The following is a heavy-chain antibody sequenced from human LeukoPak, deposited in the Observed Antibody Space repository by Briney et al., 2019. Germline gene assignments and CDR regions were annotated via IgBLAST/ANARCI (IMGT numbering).Heavy chain of an antibody. D-gene: IGHD6-13*01. Sequence: GGSLRLSCAASGCTFSSYAMSWVRQAPGKGLEWVSAISGSGGSTYYADSVKGRFTISRDNSKNTLYLQMNSLRAEDTAVYYCAKDLRYSSSWPGDVDYWGQGTLVTVSS. CDR2: ISGSGGST. CDR1: GCTFSSYA. J-gene: IGHJ4*02. V-gene: IGHV3-23*01. CDR3: AKDLRYSSSWPGDVDY.